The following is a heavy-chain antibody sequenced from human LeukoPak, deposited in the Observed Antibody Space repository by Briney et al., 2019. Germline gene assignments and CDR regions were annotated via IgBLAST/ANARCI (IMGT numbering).Heavy chain of an antibody. V-gene: IGHV1-46*01. CDR3: ARVRPKKSGSYYSSFDY. D-gene: IGHD1-26*01. CDR2: INPSGGST. CDR1: GYTFTRYY. Sequence: GASVKVSCKASGYTFTRYYMHWVRQAPGQGLEWMGIINPSGGSTSYAQKFQGSVTMTRDTSTSTVYMELSSLRSEDTAVYYCARVRPKKSGSYYSSFDYWGQGTLVTVSS. J-gene: IGHJ4*02.